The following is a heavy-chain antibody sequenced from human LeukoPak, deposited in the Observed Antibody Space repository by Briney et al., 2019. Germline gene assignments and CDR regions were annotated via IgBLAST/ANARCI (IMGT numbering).Heavy chain of an antibody. V-gene: IGHV1-2*02. CDR3: ARGITGTTPYYFDY. J-gene: IGHJ4*02. D-gene: IGHD1-7*01. CDR1: GYTFTGYY. CDR2: INPNSGGT. Sequence: ASVKVSRKASGYTFTGYYMHWVRQAPGQGLEWMGWINPNSGGTNYAQKFQGRVTMTRDTSISTAYMELSRLRSDDTAVYYCARGITGTTPYYFDYWGQGTLVTVSS.